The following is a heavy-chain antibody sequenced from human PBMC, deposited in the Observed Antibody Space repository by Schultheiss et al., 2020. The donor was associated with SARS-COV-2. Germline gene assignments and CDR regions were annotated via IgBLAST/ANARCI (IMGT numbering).Heavy chain of an antibody. CDR3: ARGQQFDSSGYFLN. CDR2: ISAYNGDT. V-gene: IGHV1-18*01. Sequence: ASVKVSCKASGYTFTSYGISWVRQAPGQGLEWMGWISAYNGDTKYAQKVQGRVTMTKDTSTSTAYMELRSLRSADTAVYYCARGQQFDSSGYFLNWGQGTLVTVSS. J-gene: IGHJ4*02. D-gene: IGHD3-22*01. CDR1: GYTFTSYG.